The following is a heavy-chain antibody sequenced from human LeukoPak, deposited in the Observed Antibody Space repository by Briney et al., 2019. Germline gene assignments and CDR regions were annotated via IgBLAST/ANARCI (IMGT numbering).Heavy chain of an antibody. D-gene: IGHD3-16*01. CDR1: GYTFMSHG. CDR3: ARATGTWGHDGFDI. Sequence: ASVTVSCKAYGYTFMSHGISWVRQAPGQGLEWMGWISGSSSNTNYAQRLQGRVTMTTDTSTTTAYMELRSLRPDDTAVYYCARATGTWGHDGFDIWGQGTMVTVSS. CDR2: ISGSSSNT. J-gene: IGHJ3*02. V-gene: IGHV1-18*01.